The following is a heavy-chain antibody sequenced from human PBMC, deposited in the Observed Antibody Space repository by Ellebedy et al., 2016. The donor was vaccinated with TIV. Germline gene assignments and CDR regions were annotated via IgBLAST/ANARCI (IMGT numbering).Heavy chain of an antibody. J-gene: IGHJ5*02. CDR2: INPNDGVT. Sequence: AASVKVSCKASGYTFSGYYMHWVRQAPGQGPEWMGWINPNDGVTNYAQKFQGRVTLTRDTSISTAYMELSRLGSDDTAVYYCARDYFGSVGVDPWGQGSLVSVSS. D-gene: IGHD3-10*01. CDR3: ARDYFGSVGVDP. CDR1: GYTFSGYY. V-gene: IGHV1-2*02.